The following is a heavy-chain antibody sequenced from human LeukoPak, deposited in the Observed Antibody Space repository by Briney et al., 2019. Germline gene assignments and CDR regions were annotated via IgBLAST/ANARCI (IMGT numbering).Heavy chain of an antibody. CDR1: GYTFTSYA. D-gene: IGHD3-10*01. V-gene: IGHV1-3*01. J-gene: IGHJ6*04. CDR2: INAGNGNT. CDR3: ARGELLDYYYYGMDV. Sequence: APVKVSCKASGYTFTSYAMHWVRQAPGQRLEWMGWINAGNGNTKYSQKFQGRVTITRDTSASTAYMELSSLRSEDTAVYYCARGELLDYYYYGMDVWGKGTTVTVSS.